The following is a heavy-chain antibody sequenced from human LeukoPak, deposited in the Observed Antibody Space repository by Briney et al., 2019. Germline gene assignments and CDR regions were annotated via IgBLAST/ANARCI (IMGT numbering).Heavy chain of an antibody. J-gene: IGHJ4*02. V-gene: IGHV1-69*02. D-gene: IGHD6-6*01. CDR3: ARSAMSRAARRYYFDY. Sequence: SVKVFCKASGVTFSSYTNSWVRQAPRQGLEWMGKIIPILVISNYAQKFQGRVTIIADKSTSTAYMELSSLRSEDTAVYYCARSAMSRAARRYYFDYWGQGTLVTVSS. CDR1: GVTFSSYT. CDR2: IIPILVIS.